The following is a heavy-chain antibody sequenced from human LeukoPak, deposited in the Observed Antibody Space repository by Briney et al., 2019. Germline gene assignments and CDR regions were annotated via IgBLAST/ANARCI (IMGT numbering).Heavy chain of an antibody. CDR3: ARGGRVLSLYSYGYILHPAFDY. CDR2: INPSGGST. V-gene: IGHV1-46*01. Sequence: GASVKVSCKASGYTFTSYYMHWVRQAPGQGLEWMGIINPSGGSTSYAQKFQGRVTMTRDTSTSTVYMELSSLRSEDTAVYYCARGGRVLSLYSYGYILHPAFDYWGQGTLVTVSS. CDR1: GYTFTSYY. J-gene: IGHJ4*02. D-gene: IGHD5-18*01.